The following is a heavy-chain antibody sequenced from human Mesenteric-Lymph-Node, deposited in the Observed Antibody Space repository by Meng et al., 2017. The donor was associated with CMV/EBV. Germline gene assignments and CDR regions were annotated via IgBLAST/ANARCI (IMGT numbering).Heavy chain of an antibody. CDR1: GYTFTGYY. V-gene: IGHV1-2*02. D-gene: IGHD6-13*01. J-gene: IGHJ5*02. CDR3: ARGIREQLVREAWFDP. CDR2: INPNSGGT. Sequence: ASVKVSCKASGYTFTGYYMHWVRQAPGQGLEWMGWINPNSGGTNYAQKFQGRVTMTRDTSISTAYMELSGLTSEDTGVYYCARGIREQLVREAWFDPWGQGTLVTVSS.